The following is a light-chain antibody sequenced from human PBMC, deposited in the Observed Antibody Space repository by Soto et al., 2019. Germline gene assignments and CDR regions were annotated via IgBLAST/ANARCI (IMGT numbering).Light chain of an antibody. CDR1: NSDVGGYNY. Sequence: QSALTQPASVSGSPGQSIAISCTGTNSDVGGYNYVSWYQHHPGKAPKLIIYEVSNRPSGVSNRFSGSKSGNTASLTISGLQAEDEADYYCSSYTSSTTWVFVGGTKLTVL. CDR2: EVS. CDR3: SSYTSSTTWV. J-gene: IGLJ3*02. V-gene: IGLV2-14*01.